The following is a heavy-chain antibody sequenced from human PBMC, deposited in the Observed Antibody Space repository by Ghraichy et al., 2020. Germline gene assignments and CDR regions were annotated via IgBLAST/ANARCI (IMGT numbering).Heavy chain of an antibody. CDR3: ARGPNVGYGGNYRVVSFDY. V-gene: IGHV4-34*01. CDR1: GGSFSGYY. CDR2: INHSGST. Sequence: SETLSLTCAVYGGSFSGYYWSWIRQPPGKGLEWIGEINHSGSTNYNPSLKSRVTISVDTSKNQFSLKLSSVTAADTAVYYCARGPNVGYGGNYRVVSFDYWGQGTLVTVSS. J-gene: IGHJ4*02. D-gene: IGHD4-23*01.